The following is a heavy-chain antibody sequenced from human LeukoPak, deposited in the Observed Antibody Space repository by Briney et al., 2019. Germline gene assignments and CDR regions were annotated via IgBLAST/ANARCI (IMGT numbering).Heavy chain of an antibody. V-gene: IGHV4-61*02. CDR1: GASISSGSYY. CDR3: ARGPYYYDGSGAFDI. J-gene: IGHJ3*02. D-gene: IGHD3-22*01. Sequence: SQTLSLTCTVSGASISSGSYYWNWIRQPAGKGLEWIGRIYTSGSTNYNPSLKSRVTISVDTSKNQFSLKLSSVTAADTAVYYCARGPYYYDGSGAFDIWGQGTMVTVSS. CDR2: IYTSGST.